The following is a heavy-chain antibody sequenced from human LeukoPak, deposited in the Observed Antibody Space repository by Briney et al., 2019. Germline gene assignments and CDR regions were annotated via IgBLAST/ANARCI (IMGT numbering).Heavy chain of an antibody. V-gene: IGHV4-38-2*01. CDR1: GYSISSDYH. CDR2: VHHSGST. Sequence: SETLSLTCAVSGYSISSDYHWGWIRQPPGKGLEWIANVHHSGSTYYNPSLKSRVTISVDTSKNQFSLEVTSMTASDTAVYYCVRYKNGPLDYWGQGSPVTVSS. CDR3: VRYKNGPLDY. J-gene: IGHJ4*02. D-gene: IGHD1-1*01.